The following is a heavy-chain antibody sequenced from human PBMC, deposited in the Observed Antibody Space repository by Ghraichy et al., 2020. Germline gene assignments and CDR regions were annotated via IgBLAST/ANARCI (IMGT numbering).Heavy chain of an antibody. Sequence: SETLSLTCTVSGYSISSGYYWGWIRQPPGKGLEWIGSIYHSGSTYYNPSLKSRVTISVDTSKNQFSLKLSSVTAADTAVYYCARDWYYDSSGYSGDDAFDIWGQGTMVTVSS. V-gene: IGHV4-38-2*02. CDR3: ARDWYYDSSGYSGDDAFDI. D-gene: IGHD3-22*01. CDR2: IYHSGST. CDR1: GYSISSGYY. J-gene: IGHJ3*02.